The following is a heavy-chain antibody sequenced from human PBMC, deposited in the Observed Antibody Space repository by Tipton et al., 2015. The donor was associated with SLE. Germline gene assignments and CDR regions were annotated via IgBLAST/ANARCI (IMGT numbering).Heavy chain of an antibody. V-gene: IGHV4-39*02. CDR3: ARGPGSGAFDI. CDR2: VYSDEDT. J-gene: IGHJ3*02. Sequence: TLSLTCTVSGDSISSSDSYWGWVRQPPGKGLEWIGNVYSDEDTDYSPSLKSRVTISVDTSKNHFSLNLRSVTAADTAVYYCARGPGSGAFDIWGQGTMVTASS. D-gene: IGHD1-26*01. CDR1: GDSISSSDSY.